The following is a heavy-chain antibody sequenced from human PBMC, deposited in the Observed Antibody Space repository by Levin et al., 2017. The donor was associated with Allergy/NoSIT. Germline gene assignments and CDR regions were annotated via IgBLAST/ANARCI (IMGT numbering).Heavy chain of an antibody. V-gene: IGHV3-30*18. CDR2: ISYDGSNK. CDR3: AKEGSPVWFGEDDAFDI. Sequence: GESLKISCAASGFTFSSYGMHWVRQAPGKGLEWVAVISYDGSNKYYADSVKGRFTISRDNSKNTLYLQMNSLRAEDTAVYYCAKEGSPVWFGEDDAFDIWGQGTMVTVSS. J-gene: IGHJ3*02. CDR1: GFTFSSYG. D-gene: IGHD3-10*01.